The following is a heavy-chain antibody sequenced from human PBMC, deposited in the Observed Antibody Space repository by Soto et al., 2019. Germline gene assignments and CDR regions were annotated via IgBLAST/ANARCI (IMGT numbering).Heavy chain of an antibody. CDR2: IDASGTVI. CDR1: AFTLSNSL. V-gene: IGHV3-48*03. J-gene: IGHJ6*02. CDR3: ARELTAYAMGV. D-gene: IGHD2-2*01. Sequence: HPGGSLRLSCVASAFTLSNSLMDWVRQAPGRGWEWLSYIDASGTVIYWADFVRGRFAASRDNAKNSLFLKMNILRAEDTAVYYSARELTAYAMGVWGQGTTVRVSS.